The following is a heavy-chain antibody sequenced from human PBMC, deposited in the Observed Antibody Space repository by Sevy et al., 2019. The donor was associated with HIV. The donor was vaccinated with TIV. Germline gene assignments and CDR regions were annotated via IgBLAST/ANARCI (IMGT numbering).Heavy chain of an antibody. V-gene: IGHV3-23*01. J-gene: IGHJ3*01. Sequence: GGSLRLSCAASGFTFNTHAMTWVRQAQGKGLEWVSVISGPGLSTYCADSVKGRFTLSRENSKNTLYLQMNSRRADDTATYYCAKALNPALESMIEVVLRTLKGFDVWGQGTMVTVSS. CDR3: AKALNPALESMIEVVLRTLKGFDV. CDR2: ISGPGLST. D-gene: IGHD3-22*01. CDR1: GFTFNTHA.